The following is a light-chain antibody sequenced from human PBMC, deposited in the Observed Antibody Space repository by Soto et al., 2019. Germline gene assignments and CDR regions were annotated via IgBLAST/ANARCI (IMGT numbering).Light chain of an antibody. Sequence: QSALTQPASVSGSPGQSITISCTGTSSDVGAYNYVSWYQHHPGKAPKLMIYEVRNRPSGVSDRFSGSRSGNTASLTSSGLQAEDESDYYCSSYTTSSTWVFGGGTKLTVL. CDR1: SSDVGAYNY. CDR3: SSYTTSSTWV. CDR2: EVR. V-gene: IGLV2-14*01. J-gene: IGLJ3*02.